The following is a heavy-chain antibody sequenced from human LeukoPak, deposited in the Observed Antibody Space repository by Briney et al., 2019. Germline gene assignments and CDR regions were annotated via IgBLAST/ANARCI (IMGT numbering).Heavy chain of an antibody. CDR2: IYYSGST. Sequence: SETLSLTCTVSGGSISSGDYYWSWIRQPPGKGLEWIGYIYYSGSTYYNPSLKSRVTISVDTSKNQFSLKLSSVTAADTAVYYRARGFSGVATVDPWGQGTLVTVSS. V-gene: IGHV4-30-4*01. J-gene: IGHJ5*02. CDR3: ARGFSGVATVDP. D-gene: IGHD5-12*01. CDR1: GGSISSGDYY.